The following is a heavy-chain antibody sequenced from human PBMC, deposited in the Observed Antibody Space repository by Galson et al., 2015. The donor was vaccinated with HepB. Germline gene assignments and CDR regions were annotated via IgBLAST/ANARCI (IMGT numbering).Heavy chain of an antibody. D-gene: IGHD3-10*01. Sequence: SLRLSCAASGFTFSSYGMHWARQAPGKGLEWVAVISYDGSNKYYADSVKGRFTISRDNSKNTLYLQMNSLRAEDTAVYYCAKDSGGSGSSYFDYWGQGTLVTVSS. CDR2: ISYDGSNK. CDR1: GFTFSSYG. CDR3: AKDSGGSGSSYFDY. J-gene: IGHJ4*02. V-gene: IGHV3-30*18.